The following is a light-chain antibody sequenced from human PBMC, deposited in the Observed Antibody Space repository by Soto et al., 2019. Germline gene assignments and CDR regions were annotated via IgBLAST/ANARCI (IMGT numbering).Light chain of an antibody. CDR3: QQRSNWPT. CDR2: DAS. Sequence: DIVLTQSPATLSLSPGERATLSCRASQSVSSYLAWYQQKPGQAPRLLIYDASNRATGIPARFSGSGSGTDFTLTISSLEPEDSAVYYCQQRSNWPTFGQGTRLEIK. J-gene: IGKJ5*01. CDR1: QSVSSY. V-gene: IGKV3-11*01.